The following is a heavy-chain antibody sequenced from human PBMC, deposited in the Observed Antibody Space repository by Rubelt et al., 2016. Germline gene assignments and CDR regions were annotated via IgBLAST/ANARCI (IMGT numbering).Heavy chain of an antibody. CDR3: ARVVN. J-gene: IGHJ4*02. Sequence: VQLVESGGGLVKPGGSLRLSCAASGFTFSAYWMHWVRQAPGKGLELVSRINTDGRTRSYADSVKGRFTISRDNAKNSLYLQMSSLRAEDTAVYYCARVVNWGQGTLVTVSS. V-gene: IGHV3-74*02. CDR1: GFTFSAYW. CDR2: INTDGRTR. D-gene: IGHD2-15*01.